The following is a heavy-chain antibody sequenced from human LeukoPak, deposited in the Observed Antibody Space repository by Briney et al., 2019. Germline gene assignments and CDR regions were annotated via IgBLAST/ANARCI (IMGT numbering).Heavy chain of an antibody. CDR3: ARESGSGSYFYFDY. CDR2: ISTRNGET. Sequence: ASVKLACKPSNYTFTDYPITWVRQVPGQGLEWMGWISTRNGETHYARRFQGRATMTTDTFASTVYIEVRSLTSDDTALYYRARESGSGSYFYFDYWGPGTLVTVSS. D-gene: IGHD3-10*01. CDR1: NYTFTDYP. V-gene: IGHV1-18*01. J-gene: IGHJ4*02.